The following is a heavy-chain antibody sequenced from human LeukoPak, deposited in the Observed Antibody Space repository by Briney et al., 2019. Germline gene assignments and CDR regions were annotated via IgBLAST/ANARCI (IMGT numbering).Heavy chain of an antibody. CDR1: GFTFSSYS. V-gene: IGHV3-48*01. Sequence: QPGGSLRLSCAASGFTFSSYSMNWVRQGPGKGLEGVSYISSSSSNIYYTDPVKGRFTISRDNAKNSLYLQMNSLRAEDTAVYYCARRVLRFLEWPTRNYYYYYMDVWGKGTTVTVSS. CDR2: ISSSSSNI. CDR3: ARRVLRFLEWPTRNYYYYYMDV. J-gene: IGHJ6*03. D-gene: IGHD3-3*01.